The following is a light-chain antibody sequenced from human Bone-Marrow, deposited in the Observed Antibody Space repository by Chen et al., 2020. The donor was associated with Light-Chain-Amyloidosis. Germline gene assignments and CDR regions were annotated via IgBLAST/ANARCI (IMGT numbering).Light chain of an antibody. CDR2: DVS. Sequence: QSALTQPASVSGSPGQSITISCTGTSSDVGAYNYVSWYQQHPGKAPKLMIYDVSNRPSGVSSRFSGSKSCNTASLTISGLQAEDEAYYYCSSNTSSSTLAFCGWTNLTVL. V-gene: IGLV2-14*01. CDR1: SSDVGAYNY. CDR3: SSNTSSSTLA. J-gene: IGLJ2*01.